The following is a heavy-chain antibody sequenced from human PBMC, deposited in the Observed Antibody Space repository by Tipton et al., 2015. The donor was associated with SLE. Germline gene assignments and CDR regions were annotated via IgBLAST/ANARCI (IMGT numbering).Heavy chain of an antibody. D-gene: IGHD7-27*01. CDR1: GFTFSDYY. V-gene: IGHV3-11*01. CDR2: ISSSGSTI. CDR3: ARDPRLGIGYFDY. Sequence: SLRLSCAASGFTFSDYYMSWIRQAPGKGLEWVSYISSSGSTIYYADSVKGRFTISRDNAKNSLYLQMNSLRAEDTALYYCARDPRLGIGYFDYWGQGTLVTVSS. J-gene: IGHJ4*02.